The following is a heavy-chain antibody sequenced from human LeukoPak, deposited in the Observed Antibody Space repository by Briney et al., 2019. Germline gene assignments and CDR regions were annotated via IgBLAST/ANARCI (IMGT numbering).Heavy chain of an antibody. Sequence: SETLSLTCAVYGGSFSGYYWSWIRQPPGKGLEWIGEITNYNPSLKSRVTISVDTSKNQFSLKLNSVTAADTAVYYCARGDGSGCDKYYFDYWGQGTLVTVSS. CDR3: ARGDGSGCDKYYFDY. J-gene: IGHJ4*02. CDR2: IT. CDR1: GGSFSGYY. D-gene: IGHD6-19*01. V-gene: IGHV4-34*01.